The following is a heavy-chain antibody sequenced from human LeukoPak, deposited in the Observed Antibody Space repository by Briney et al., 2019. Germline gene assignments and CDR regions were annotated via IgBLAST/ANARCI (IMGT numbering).Heavy chain of an antibody. CDR2: IYHSGST. J-gene: IGHJ4*02. CDR3: ARETRENYFDY. CDR1: GGSISSYY. Sequence: PSETLSLTCTVSGGSISSYYWSWIRQPPGKGLEWIGYIYHSGSTYCNPSLKSRVTISVDRSKNQFSLKLGSVTAADTAVYYCARETRENYFDYWGQGTPVTVSS. V-gene: IGHV4-59*12.